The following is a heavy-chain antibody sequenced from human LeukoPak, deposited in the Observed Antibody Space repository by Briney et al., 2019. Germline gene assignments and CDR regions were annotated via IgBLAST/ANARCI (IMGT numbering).Heavy chain of an antibody. CDR1: CHSFTRYG. CDR2: ISPYNGDT. V-gene: IGHV1-18*01. Sequence: AAVKVSCKASCHSFTRYGISCVRPAPGQGLKWMEWISPYNGDTNYAQKLQRRVTMTTDTSNSTAYMDLRSLRSDDTAVYYCARDEQIRGWYNDDYWGQGTLVTVSS. D-gene: IGHD6-19*01. J-gene: IGHJ4*02. CDR3: ARDEQIRGWYNDDY.